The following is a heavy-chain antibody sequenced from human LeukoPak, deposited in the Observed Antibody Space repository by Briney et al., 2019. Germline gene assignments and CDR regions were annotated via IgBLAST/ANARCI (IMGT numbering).Heavy chain of an antibody. CDR2: ISSSSSYI. V-gene: IGHV3-21*01. J-gene: IGHJ4*02. Sequence: PGGSLRLSCAASGFTFSSYSMNWVRQAPGKGLEWVSSISSSSSYIYYADSVKGRFTISRDNAKNSLYLQMNSLRAEDTEVYYCAAAPQQLVPLDYWGQGTLVTVSS. CDR1: GFTFSSYS. D-gene: IGHD6-13*01. CDR3: AAAPQQLVPLDY.